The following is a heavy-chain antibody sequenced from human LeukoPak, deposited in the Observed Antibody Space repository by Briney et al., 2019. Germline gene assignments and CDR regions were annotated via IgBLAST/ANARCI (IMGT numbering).Heavy chain of an antibody. V-gene: IGHV4-39*07. J-gene: IGHJ4*02. D-gene: IGHD6-19*01. CDR1: GGSISSSSYY. CDR2: IYYSGST. Sequence: SETLSLTCTVSGGSISSSSYYWGWIRQPPGKGLEWIGSIYYSGSTYYNPSLKSRVTIPVDTSKNQFSLKLSSVTAADTAVYYCARAQWLVRGPYYWGQGTLVTVSS. CDR3: ARAQWLVRGPYY.